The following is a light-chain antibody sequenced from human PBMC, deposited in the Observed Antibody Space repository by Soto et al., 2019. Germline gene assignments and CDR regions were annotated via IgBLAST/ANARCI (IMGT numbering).Light chain of an antibody. Sequence: QSALTQPPSASGSPGQSVTISCTGTSTDVGGYNYVSWYQQHPGKAPKLMIYEVSKRPSGVPDRFSGSKSGNTASLTVSGLQDEDEADYCCSSYAGSSNWVFGGGTKVTVL. CDR2: EVS. CDR3: SSYAGSSNWV. CDR1: STDVGGYNY. J-gene: IGLJ3*02. V-gene: IGLV2-8*01.